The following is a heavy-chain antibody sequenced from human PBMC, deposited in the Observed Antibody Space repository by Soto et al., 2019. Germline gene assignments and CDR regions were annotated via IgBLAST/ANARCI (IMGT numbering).Heavy chain of an antibody. CDR1: GFAFSTYG. CDR2: IWFDGSIK. CDR3: ARASGPFDY. J-gene: IGHJ4*02. D-gene: IGHD6-25*01. Sequence: QVQLVESGGGVVQPGRSLRVSCAASGFAFSTYGMHWVRQAPGKGLEWVAVIWFDGSIKYYADSVKGRVTISRDNSKDTLFLQMDSLRAEDTAVYYCARASGPFDYWGQGTLVTVSS. V-gene: IGHV3-33*01.